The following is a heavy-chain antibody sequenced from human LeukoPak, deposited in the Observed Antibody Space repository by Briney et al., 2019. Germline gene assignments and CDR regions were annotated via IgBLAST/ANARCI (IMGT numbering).Heavy chain of an antibody. CDR1: GGTFSSYA. CDR2: IIPIFGTP. CDR3: ARGWLAETTVVTPYNY. Sequence: SVKVSCKASGGTFSSYAISWVRQAPGQGLEWMGGIIPIFGTPNYAQKFQGRVTITADESTSIAYMELSSLRSEDTAVYYCARGWLAETTVVTPYNYWGQGTLVTVSS. V-gene: IGHV1-69*13. D-gene: IGHD4-23*01. J-gene: IGHJ4*02.